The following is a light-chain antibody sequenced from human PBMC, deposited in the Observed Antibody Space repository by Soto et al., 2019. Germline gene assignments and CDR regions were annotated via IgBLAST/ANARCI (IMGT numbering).Light chain of an antibody. Sequence: EIVLTQSPATLSLSPGERATLSCRASQSVSSYLAWYQHKPGQAPSLLIHDASNRATGIPARFSGSGSETDFTLTISSLDPEDFALYFCQQRMSWPLTFGPGTTVDI. CDR1: QSVSSY. CDR2: DAS. V-gene: IGKV3-11*01. J-gene: IGKJ3*01. CDR3: QQRMSWPLT.